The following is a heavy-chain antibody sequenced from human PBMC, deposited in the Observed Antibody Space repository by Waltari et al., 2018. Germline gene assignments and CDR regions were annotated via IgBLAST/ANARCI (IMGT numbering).Heavy chain of an antibody. CDR1: GFTFSNYG. J-gene: IGHJ4*02. Sequence: VQLLESGGGLVQPGGSLRLSCAASGFTFSNYGMNWVRQAPGKGLGGVSARSGDGAASYNVDSVKGRFTIARDNSESTLRLQMHSLRTEDTAIYFCAAYSGISSSFEYWGQGTLVTVSS. CDR3: AAYSGISSSFEY. D-gene: IGHD3-10*01. V-gene: IGHV3-23*01. CDR2: RSGDGAAS.